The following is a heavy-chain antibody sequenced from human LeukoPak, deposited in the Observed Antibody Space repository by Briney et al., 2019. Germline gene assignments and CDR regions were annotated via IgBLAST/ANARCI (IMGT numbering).Heavy chain of an antibody. J-gene: IGHJ4*02. CDR2: INHSGSN. Sequence: GSLRLYCAASGFIVSDSYMSWVRQAPGKGLEWIGEINHSGSNNYNPSLKSRVTISVDTSKNQFSLKLSSVTAADTAVYYCARGESSKNSSSWYYFDYWGQGTLVTVSS. V-gene: IGHV4-34*01. CDR1: GFIVSDSY. D-gene: IGHD6-13*01. CDR3: ARGESSKNSSSWYYFDY.